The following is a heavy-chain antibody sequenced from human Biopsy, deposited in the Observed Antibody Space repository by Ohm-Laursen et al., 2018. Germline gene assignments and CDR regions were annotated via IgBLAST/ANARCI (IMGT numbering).Heavy chain of an antibody. D-gene: IGHD3-10*01. V-gene: IGHV1-8*01. CDR2: MNPNSGNT. CDR3: ARGSFWFGGNYYYYGMDV. J-gene: IGHJ6*02. CDR1: GYTFTSYD. Sequence: SVKVSCKASGYTFTSYDINWVRQATGQGLEWMGWMNPNSGNTDYAQKFQGRVTMTRNTSVSTAYMELNSLRSEDTAVYYWARGSFWFGGNYYYYGMDVWGQGTTVTVSS.